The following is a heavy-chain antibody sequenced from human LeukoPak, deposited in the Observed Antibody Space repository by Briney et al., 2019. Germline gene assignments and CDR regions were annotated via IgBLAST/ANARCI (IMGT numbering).Heavy chain of an antibody. Sequence: QPGGSLRLSCAASGFTFSSYGMHWVRQAPGKGLEWVAFIRYDGSNKYYADSVKGRFTISRDNSKNTLYLQMNSLRAEDTAVYYCAKDLGPFKVVPRNYMDVWGKGTTVTVSS. CDR1: GFTFSSYG. J-gene: IGHJ6*03. D-gene: IGHD2-15*01. V-gene: IGHV3-30*02. CDR2: IRYDGSNK. CDR3: AKDLGPFKVVPRNYMDV.